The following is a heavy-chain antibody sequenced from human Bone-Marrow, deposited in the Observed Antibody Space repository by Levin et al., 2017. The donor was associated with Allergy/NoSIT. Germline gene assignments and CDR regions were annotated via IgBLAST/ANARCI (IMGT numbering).Heavy chain of an antibody. D-gene: IGHD5-24*01. V-gene: IGHV3-30*18. J-gene: IGHJ4*02. CDR2: ISPDSSNV. CDR3: AKDYQGYINY. Sequence: LSLTCAASGFPFRNYAMHWVRPAPGKGLEWVALISPDSSNVYYADSVKGRFTISRDNSKSTLFLQMNSLRTEDTAVYYCAKDYQGYINYWGQGTLVTVSS. CDR1: GFPFRNYA.